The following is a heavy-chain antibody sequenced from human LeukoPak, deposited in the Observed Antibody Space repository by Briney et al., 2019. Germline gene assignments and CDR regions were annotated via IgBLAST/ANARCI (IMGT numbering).Heavy chain of an antibody. V-gene: IGHV4-61*02. CDR3: ARDQEDCSSTSCHHWYFDL. J-gene: IGHJ2*01. CDR2: IYTSGST. CDR1: GGSISSSSYY. Sequence: SETLSLTCTVSGGSISSSSYYWSWIRQPAGKGLEWIGRIYTSGSTNYNPSLKSRVTMSVDTSKNQFSLKLSSVTAADTAVYYCARDQEDCSSTSCHHWYFDLWGRGTLVTVSS. D-gene: IGHD2-2*01.